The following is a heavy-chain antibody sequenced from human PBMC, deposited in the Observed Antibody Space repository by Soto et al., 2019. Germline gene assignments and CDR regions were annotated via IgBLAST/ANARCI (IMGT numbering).Heavy chain of an antibody. J-gene: IGHJ3*02. D-gene: IGHD6-19*01. CDR2: IYYSGST. CDR3: AREMTSGWYGGAFDI. Sequence: PSETLSLTCTVSGGSISSYYWSWIRQPPGKGLEWIGYIYYSGSTNYNPSLKSRVTISVDTSKNQFSLKLSSVTAADTAVYYCAREMTSGWYGGAFDIWGQGTMVTVSS. V-gene: IGHV4-59*01. CDR1: GGSISSYY.